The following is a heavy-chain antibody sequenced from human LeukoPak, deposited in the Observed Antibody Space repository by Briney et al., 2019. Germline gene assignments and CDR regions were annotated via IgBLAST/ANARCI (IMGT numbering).Heavy chain of an antibody. CDR2: ISSSSSYT. CDR3: ARAQRGYSYGYGPSYFDY. Sequence: GGSLRPSCAASGLTLSDYYMSWVPQAPGKGLEWDSYISSSSSYTNYADSVKGRFTISRDNAKNSPYLKMNSLRAEDTAVYYCARAQRGYSYGYGPSYFDYWGQGTLVTVSS. J-gene: IGHJ4*02. V-gene: IGHV3-11*06. D-gene: IGHD5-18*01. CDR1: GLTLSDYY.